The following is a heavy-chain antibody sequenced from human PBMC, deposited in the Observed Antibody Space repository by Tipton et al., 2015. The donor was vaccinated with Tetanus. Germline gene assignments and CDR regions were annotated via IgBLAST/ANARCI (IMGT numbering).Heavy chain of an antibody. Sequence: TLSLTCIVSGGSLFSGSFYWAWIRQPPGKGPEWIGNIYYNGNTYYLSSLKTRATISADTSKNQFSLSLTSVTAADTAVYYCARQADNWFDPWGPGILVTVSS. CDR2: IYYNGNT. J-gene: IGHJ5*02. V-gene: IGHV4-39*01. CDR3: ARQADNWFDP. D-gene: IGHD2-15*01. CDR1: GGSLFSGSFY.